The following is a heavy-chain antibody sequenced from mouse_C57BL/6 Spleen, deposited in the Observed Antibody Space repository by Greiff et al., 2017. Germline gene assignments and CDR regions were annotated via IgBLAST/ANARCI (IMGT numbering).Heavy chain of an antibody. V-gene: IGHV3-6*01. Sequence: EVKLLESGPGLVKPSQSLSLTCSVTGYSITSGYYWNWIRQFPGNKLEWMGYISYDGSNNYNPSLKNRISITRDTSKNQFFLKLNSVTTEDTATYYCARAGALWYFDVWGTGTTVTVSS. D-gene: IGHD4-1*01. CDR3: ARAGALWYFDV. J-gene: IGHJ1*03. CDR2: ISYDGSN. CDR1: GYSITSGYY.